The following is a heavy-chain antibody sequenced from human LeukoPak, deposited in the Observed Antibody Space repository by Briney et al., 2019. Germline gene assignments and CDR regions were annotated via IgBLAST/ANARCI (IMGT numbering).Heavy chain of an antibody. V-gene: IGHV3-30*03. Sequence: GGSLRVSCAASGFTFSSYGMHWVRQAPGNGLEWVAVISYDGSNKYYADSVKGRFTISRDNAKNTLYLQMNSLRAEDTAVYYCARDGSPYYDFWSGYYKSQYYFDYWGQGTLVTVSS. CDR2: ISYDGSNK. J-gene: IGHJ4*02. CDR3: ARDGSPYYDFWSGYYKSQYYFDY. D-gene: IGHD3-3*01. CDR1: GFTFSSYG.